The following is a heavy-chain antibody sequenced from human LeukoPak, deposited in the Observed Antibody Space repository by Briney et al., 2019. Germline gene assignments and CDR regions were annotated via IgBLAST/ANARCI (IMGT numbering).Heavy chain of an antibody. V-gene: IGHV1-2*02. CDR3: ASGYRFRN. CDR2: INPNRGGT. Sequence: GASVKVSCKASGYPFTDYYMHWVRQAPGQGLEWMGWINPNRGGTDYAQKFQGRVTMTRDTSISTAYMELSRLRYDDTAVYYGASGYRFRNWGQGTLVTVSS. CDR1: GYPFTDYY. D-gene: IGHD5-18*01. J-gene: IGHJ4*02.